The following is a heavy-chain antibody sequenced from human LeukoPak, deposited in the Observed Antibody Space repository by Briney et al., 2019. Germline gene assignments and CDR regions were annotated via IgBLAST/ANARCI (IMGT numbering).Heavy chain of an antibody. D-gene: IGHD2-2*01. CDR2: IWYDGSNK. CDR3: ARDHPYCSSTSCYAEAFDI. CDR1: GFTFSSYG. J-gene: IGHJ3*02. Sequence: GRSLRLSCAASGFTFSSYGMHWVRQAPGKGLEWVAVIWYDGSNKYCADSVKGRFTISRDNSKNTLYLQMNSLRAEDTAVYYCARDHPYCSSTSCYAEAFDIWGQGTMVTVSS. V-gene: IGHV3-33*01.